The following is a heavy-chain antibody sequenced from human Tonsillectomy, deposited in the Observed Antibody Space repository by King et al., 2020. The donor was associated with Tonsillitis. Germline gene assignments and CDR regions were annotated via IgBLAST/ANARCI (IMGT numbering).Heavy chain of an antibody. J-gene: IGHJ4*02. V-gene: IGHV3-7*01. CDR3: ASYYDSSGSSGFDY. Sequence: QLVQSGGGLVQPGGSLRLSCAASGFTFSTYWMTWVRQAPGKGLEWVANIKQDGSEKYYVDSVKGRFTISRDNAKNSLYLQMNSLRDEDTAVYYCASYYDSSGSSGFDYWGQGTLVTVSS. CDR1: GFTFSTYW. D-gene: IGHD3-22*01. CDR2: IKQDGSEK.